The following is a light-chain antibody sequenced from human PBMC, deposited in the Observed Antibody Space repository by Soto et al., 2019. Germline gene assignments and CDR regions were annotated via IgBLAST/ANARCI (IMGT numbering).Light chain of an antibody. J-gene: IGKJ3*01. CDR1: QTISRS. CDR3: QQNYNTPFT. Sequence: DIQMTQSPSSLSASVGDRVTITCRTSQTISRSLNWYRQNPGKAPKLLIYAASSLQSGVPSRFSGSGSGTDFTLTISSLQPEDFATYYCQQNYNTPFTFGPETKVDIK. CDR2: AAS. V-gene: IGKV1-39*01.